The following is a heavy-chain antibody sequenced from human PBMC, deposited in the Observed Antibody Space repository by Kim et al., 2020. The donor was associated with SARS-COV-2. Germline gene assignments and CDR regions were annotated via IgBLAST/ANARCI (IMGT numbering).Heavy chain of an antibody. V-gene: IGHV4-31*02. CDR3: ARARSITMIVVVITYFDY. Sequence: LKGRVTISVDTSKNQFSLKLSSVTAADTAVYYCARARSITMIVVVITYFDYWGQGTLVTVSS. J-gene: IGHJ4*02. D-gene: IGHD3-22*01.